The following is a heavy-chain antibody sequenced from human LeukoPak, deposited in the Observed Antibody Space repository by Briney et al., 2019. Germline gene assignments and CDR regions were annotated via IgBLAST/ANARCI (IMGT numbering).Heavy chain of an antibody. D-gene: IGHD3-3*01. J-gene: IGHJ3*02. Sequence: PSETLSLTCAVYGGSFSGYYWSWIRQPPGKGLERIGEINHSGSTNYNPSLKSRVTISVDTSKNQFSLKLSSVTAADTAVYYCARGRLRFLEWLAGHDAFDIWGQGTMVTVSS. CDR1: GGSFSGYY. CDR2: INHSGST. V-gene: IGHV4-34*01. CDR3: ARGRLRFLEWLAGHDAFDI.